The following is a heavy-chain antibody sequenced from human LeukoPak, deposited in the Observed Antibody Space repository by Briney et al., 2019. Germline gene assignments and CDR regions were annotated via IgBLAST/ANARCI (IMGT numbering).Heavy chain of an antibody. CDR3: ARGGPYYDILTGIDY. D-gene: IGHD3-9*01. CDR1: GYTFTSYY. CDR2: INPSGGST. V-gene: IGHV1-46*01. Sequence: ASVKVSCKASGYTFTSYYMRWVRQAPRQGLEWMGIINPSGGSTSYAQKFQGRVTMTRDTSTSTVYMELSSLRSEDTAVYYCARGGPYYDILTGIDYWGQGTLVTVSS. J-gene: IGHJ4*02.